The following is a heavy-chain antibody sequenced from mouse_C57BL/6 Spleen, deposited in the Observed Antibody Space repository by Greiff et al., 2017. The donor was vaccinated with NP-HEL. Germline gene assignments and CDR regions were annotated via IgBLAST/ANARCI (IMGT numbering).Heavy chain of an antibody. D-gene: IGHD1-1*01. CDR2: ISDGGSYT. V-gene: IGHV5-4*01. CDR3: ARDGTTVVDPAWFAY. J-gene: IGHJ3*01. Sequence: EVQLVESGGGLVKPGGSLKLSCAASGFTFSSYAMSWVRQTPEKRLEWVATISDGGSYTYYPDNVKGRFTISRDNAKNNLYLQMSHLKSEDTAMYYCARDGTTVVDPAWFAYWGQGTLVTVSA. CDR1: GFTFSSYA.